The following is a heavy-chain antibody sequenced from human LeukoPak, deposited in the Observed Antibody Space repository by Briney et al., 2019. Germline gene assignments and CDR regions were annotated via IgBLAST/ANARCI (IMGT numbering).Heavy chain of an antibody. CDR3: ARDLKGRTITIVATMGY. D-gene: IGHD5-12*01. V-gene: IGHV1-2*02. J-gene: IGHJ4*02. CDR2: INPNSGGT. Sequence: ASVKVTCKASGYTFTGYYMHWVRQAPGQGLEGMGRINPNSGGTNYAQKFQGRVTMTRDTSISTAYMELSRLRSDDTAVYYCARDLKGRTITIVATMGYWGQGTLVTVS. CDR1: GYTFTGYY.